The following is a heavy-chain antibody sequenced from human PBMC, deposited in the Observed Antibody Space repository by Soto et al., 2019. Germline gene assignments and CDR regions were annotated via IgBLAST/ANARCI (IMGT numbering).Heavy chain of an antibody. CDR1: GYTFTNYG. CDR3: ARQVTPYTTSWYTIDY. CDR2: IIAYNGKT. D-gene: IGHD6-13*01. J-gene: IGHJ4*02. Sequence: QVPLVQSGAEVKKPGASVKVSCKTSGYTFTNYGITWVRQAPGQGLECMGWIIAYNGKTNYAQNFQGRVTRTTDTSTSTAYMELRHLRSDDTALYYCARQVTPYTTSWYTIDYWGQGTLVTVSS. V-gene: IGHV1-18*01.